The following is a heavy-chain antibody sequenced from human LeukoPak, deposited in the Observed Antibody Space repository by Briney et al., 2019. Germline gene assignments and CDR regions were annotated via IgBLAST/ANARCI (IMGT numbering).Heavy chain of an antibody. CDR1: GSPFIGPG. CDR2: IKHDGSEK. Sequence: GGPLRLSGPPSGSPFIGPGITWVRKPPGKGRGGVANIKHDGSEKYYVDSVKGRFTISRDNAKNSLYLQMNSLRAEDTAVYYCVGAPNYAYFDYWGQGTLITVSS. V-gene: IGHV3-7*01. J-gene: IGHJ4*02. CDR3: VGAPNYAYFDY. D-gene: IGHD4/OR15-4a*01.